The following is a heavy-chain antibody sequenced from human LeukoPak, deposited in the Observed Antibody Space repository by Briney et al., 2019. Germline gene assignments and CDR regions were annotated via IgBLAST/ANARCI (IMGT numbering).Heavy chain of an antibody. D-gene: IGHD3-22*01. CDR1: GGSISSYY. CDR2: IYYSGST. Sequence: PSETLSLTCTVSGGSISSYYWSWIRQPPGKGLEWIGYIYYSGSTNYNPSLKSRVTISVDTSKNQFSLKLSSVTAADTAVYYYARRGIKGYDTRFDPWGQGTLVTVSS. V-gene: IGHV4-59*08. CDR3: ARRGIKGYDTRFDP. J-gene: IGHJ5*02.